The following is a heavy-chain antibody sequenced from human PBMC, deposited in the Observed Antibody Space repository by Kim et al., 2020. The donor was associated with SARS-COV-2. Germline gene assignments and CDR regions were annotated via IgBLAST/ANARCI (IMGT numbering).Heavy chain of an antibody. CDR2: FSGSGNNT. J-gene: IGHJ6*02. CDR3: AKTLYGSGVLNRKYYYGMDV. V-gene: IGHV3-23*01. Sequence: GGSLRLSCTASGFTFSSYAMTWVRQAPGKGLEWVSVFSGSGNNTYYADSVKRRFTISRDNSKNTLYLQMNSLRAEDTALYYCAKTLYGSGVLNRKYYYGMDVWGQGTTVTVSS. D-gene: IGHD3-10*01. CDR1: GFTFSSYA.